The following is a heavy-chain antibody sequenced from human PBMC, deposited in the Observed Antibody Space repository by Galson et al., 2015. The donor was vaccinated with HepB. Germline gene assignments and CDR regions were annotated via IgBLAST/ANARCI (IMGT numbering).Heavy chain of an antibody. CDR3: TTAIAVAAPFDY. Sequence: SLRLSCAASGFTFSNAWMSWVRQAPGKGLEWVGRIKSKTDGGTTDYAAPVKGRFTISRYDSKNTLYLQMNSLKTEDTAVYYCTTAIAVAAPFDYWGQGTLVTVSS. V-gene: IGHV3-15*01. D-gene: IGHD6-19*01. CDR2: IKSKTDGGTT. CDR1: GFTFSNAW. J-gene: IGHJ4*02.